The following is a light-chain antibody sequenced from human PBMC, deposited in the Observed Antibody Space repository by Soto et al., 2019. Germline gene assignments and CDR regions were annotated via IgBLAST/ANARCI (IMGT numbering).Light chain of an antibody. CDR3: QQYNGGPWT. CDR1: QSVSKF. J-gene: IGKJ1*01. V-gene: IGKV3-15*01. Sequence: EMVMTQSPATLSVSPGERITISCRASQSVSKFLAWSQHKPGQAPRLLIYAASTMAIDVPDRFSGSGSGTEFTLTVSSLQSEDFAVYYCQQYNGGPWTFGQGTKVEIK. CDR2: AAS.